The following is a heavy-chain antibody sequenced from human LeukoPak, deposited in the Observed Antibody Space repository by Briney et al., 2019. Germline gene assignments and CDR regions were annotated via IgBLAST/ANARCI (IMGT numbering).Heavy chain of an antibody. J-gene: IGHJ4*02. V-gene: IGHV5-51*01. Sequence: GESLKISCKGSGYSFTSYWIGWVRQMPGKGLEWMGIIFPGDSDSRYSPSFQGQVTISVDKSISTAYLQWNSLKASDTAIYYCARFRDDFPDYWGQGTLIIVFS. D-gene: IGHD5-24*01. CDR3: ARFRDDFPDY. CDR2: IFPGDSDS. CDR1: GYSFTSYW.